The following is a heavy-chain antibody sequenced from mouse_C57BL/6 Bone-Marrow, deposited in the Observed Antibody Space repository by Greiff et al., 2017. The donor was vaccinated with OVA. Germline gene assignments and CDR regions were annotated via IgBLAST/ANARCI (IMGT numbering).Heavy chain of an antibody. J-gene: IGHJ1*03. Sequence: EVMLVESGPELVKPGASVKISCKASGYSFTGYYMNWVKQSPEKSLEWIGEINPSTGGTTYNQKFKAKATLTVDKSSSTAYMQLKSLTSEDSAVYYCARSSYRYFDVWGTGTTVTVSS. CDR2: INPSTGGT. CDR1: GYSFTGYY. D-gene: IGHD1-1*01. V-gene: IGHV1-42*01. CDR3: ARSSYRYFDV.